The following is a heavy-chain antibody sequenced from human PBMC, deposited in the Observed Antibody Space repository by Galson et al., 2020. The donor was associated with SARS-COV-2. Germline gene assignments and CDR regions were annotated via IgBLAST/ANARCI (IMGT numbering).Heavy chain of an antibody. CDR2: ISGSGGST. J-gene: IGHJ6*02. D-gene: IGHD3-22*01. V-gene: IGHV3-23*01. Sequence: GESLKISCAASGFTFSSYAMSWVRQAPGKGLEWVSAISGSGGSTYYADSVKGRFTISRDNSKNTLYLQMNSLRAEDTAVYYCAKPGGRDYYDSSGYYAPDDWNYGMDVWGQGTTVTVSS. CDR1: GFTFSSYA. CDR3: AKPGGRDYYDSSGYYAPDDWNYGMDV.